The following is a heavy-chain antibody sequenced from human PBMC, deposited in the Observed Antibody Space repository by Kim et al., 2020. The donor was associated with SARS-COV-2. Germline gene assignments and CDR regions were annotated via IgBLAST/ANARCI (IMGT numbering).Heavy chain of an antibody. V-gene: IGHV3-33*05. CDR3: ARGDGYGAWDY. CDR1: GFTFSSYG. D-gene: IGHD5-12*01. J-gene: IGHJ4*02. Sequence: GGSLRLSCAASGFTFSSYGMHWVRQAPGKGLEWVAVISYDGSNKYYADSVKGRFTISRDNSKNTLYLQMNSLRAEDTAVYYCARGDGYGAWDYWGQGTLVTVSS. CDR2: ISYDGSNK.